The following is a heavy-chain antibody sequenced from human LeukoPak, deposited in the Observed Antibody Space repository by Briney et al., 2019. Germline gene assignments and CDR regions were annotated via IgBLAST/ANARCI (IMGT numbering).Heavy chain of an antibody. Sequence: GSVKVSCTASGYSFTDYYMHWVRQAPGQGLEWMGCINPSSGDTRYAQKFHGRVTITRDTSIGTAYMELTSLRSDGAAVYFCASRHQAGATLFYWGQGTLVTVSS. J-gene: IGHJ4*02. CDR2: INPSSGDT. CDR1: GYSFTDYY. V-gene: IGHV1-2*02. D-gene: IGHD1-26*01. CDR3: ASRHQAGATLFY.